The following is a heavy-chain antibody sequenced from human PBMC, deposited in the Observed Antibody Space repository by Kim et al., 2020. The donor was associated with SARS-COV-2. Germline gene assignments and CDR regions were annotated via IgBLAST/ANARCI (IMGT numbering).Heavy chain of an antibody. Sequence: GGSLRLSCSASGFTFSSYAMHWVRQAPGKGLEYVSAISSNGGSTYYADSVKGRFTISRDNSKNTLYLQMSSLRAEDTAVYYCVKNVASKVLLGAFDIWGQGTMVTVSS. J-gene: IGHJ3*02. CDR2: ISSNGGST. CDR3: VKNVASKVLLGAFDI. D-gene: IGHD3-16*01. CDR1: GFTFSSYA. V-gene: IGHV3-64D*06.